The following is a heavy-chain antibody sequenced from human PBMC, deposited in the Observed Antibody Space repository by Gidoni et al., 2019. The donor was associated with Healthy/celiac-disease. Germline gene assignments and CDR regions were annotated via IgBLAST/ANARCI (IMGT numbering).Heavy chain of an antibody. CDR2: IYYSGST. CDR3: ARDGDYYDSCGYRFDY. V-gene: IGHV4-39*02. J-gene: IGHJ4*02. CDR1: GGPIRSSSYY. D-gene: IGHD3-22*01. Sequence: QLQLQDSGPGLVKPSETLSLTCTVSGGPIRSSSYYWGWIRQPPGKGLAGRGSIYYSGSTYYHQSLKSVVTISVDTSNNQFSLKLSFVTAADTAVYYCARDGDYYDSCGYRFDYWGQGTLVTVSS.